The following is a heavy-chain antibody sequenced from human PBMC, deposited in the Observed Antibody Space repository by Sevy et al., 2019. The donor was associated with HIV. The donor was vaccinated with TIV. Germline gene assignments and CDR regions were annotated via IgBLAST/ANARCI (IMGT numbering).Heavy chain of an antibody. Sequence: GGSLRLSCAASGFTVSSNYMSWVRQAPGKGLEWVSVIYSGGSTYYADSVKGRFTISRDNSKNTLHLQMNSLRAEDTAVYYCARGGRAFWSGYALTNWGQGTLVTVSS. CDR1: GFTVSSNY. V-gene: IGHV3-53*01. D-gene: IGHD3-3*01. CDR3: ARGGRAFWSGYALTN. J-gene: IGHJ4*02. CDR2: IYSGGST.